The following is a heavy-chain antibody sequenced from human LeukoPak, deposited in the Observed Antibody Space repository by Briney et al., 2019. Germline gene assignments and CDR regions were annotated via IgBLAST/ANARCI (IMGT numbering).Heavy chain of an antibody. CDR1: GYTFTSYD. D-gene: IGHD6-13*01. V-gene: IGHV1-8*01. J-gene: IGHJ5*02. CDR2: MNPNSGNT. Sequence: ASVTVSCKASGYTFTSYDINWVRQATGQGLEWMGWMNPNSGNTGYAQKFQGRVTMTRNTSISTAYMELSSLRSEDTAVYYCARVAAAGNGWFDPWGQGTLVTVSS. CDR3: ARVAAAGNGWFDP.